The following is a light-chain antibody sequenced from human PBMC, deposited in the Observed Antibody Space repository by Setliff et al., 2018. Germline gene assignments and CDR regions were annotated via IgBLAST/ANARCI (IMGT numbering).Light chain of an antibody. CDR2: RTN. V-gene: IGLV8-61*01. CDR1: LGSVSTANY. CDR3: LLSMGSGISV. J-gene: IGLJ1*01. Sequence: QTVVTQEPSFSVSPGGTATLTCALSLGSVSTANYPSWYQQTPDQAPRRLIYRTNSRRSGVPARFSGSILGNKAALTITGAQAEDESDYYCLLSMGSGISVFGTGTKVTVL.